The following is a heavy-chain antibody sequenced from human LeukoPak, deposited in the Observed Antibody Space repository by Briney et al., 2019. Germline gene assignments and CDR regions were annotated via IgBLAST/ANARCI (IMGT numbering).Heavy chain of an antibody. V-gene: IGHV3-30*04. J-gene: IGHJ5*02. CDR1: GFTFSSYA. CDR2: ISYDGSNK. Sequence: PGGSLRLSCAASGFTFSSYAMHWVRQAPGKRLEWVAVISYDGSNKYYADSVKGRFTISRDNSKNTLYLQMNSLRAEDTAVYYCARGAWGGYCSGGSCYGYNWFDPWGQGTLVTVSS. CDR3: ARGAWGGYCSGGSCYGYNWFDP. D-gene: IGHD2-15*01.